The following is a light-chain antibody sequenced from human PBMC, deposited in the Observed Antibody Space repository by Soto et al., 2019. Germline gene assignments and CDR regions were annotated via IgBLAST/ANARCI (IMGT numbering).Light chain of an antibody. Sequence: DIQMNQSPSSLSASVGDRVTSTCQASQDISNYLNWYQQKPGKAPKLLIYDASNLETGVPSRFSGSGSGTDFTFTISSLHPEDIATYYCQQYYNLPRTFGQGTKVEIK. V-gene: IGKV1-33*01. CDR3: QQYYNLPRT. J-gene: IGKJ1*01. CDR1: QDISNY. CDR2: DAS.